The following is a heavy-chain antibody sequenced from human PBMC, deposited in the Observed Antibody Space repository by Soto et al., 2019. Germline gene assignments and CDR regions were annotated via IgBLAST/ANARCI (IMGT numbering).Heavy chain of an antibody. Sequence: SETLSLTCTVSGGSVSNGMYYWSWIRQPPGKGLEWIGTVYFTGTTIYNPSLKSRVTMSVDTYKDQFFLKLTSVTAADTAVYYCGRYCNNSDGRHLYYFDYWGLGTLVTVSS. D-gene: IGHD2-8*01. CDR1: GGSVSNGMYY. CDR3: GRYCNNSDGRHLYYFDY. CDR2: VYFTGTT. J-gene: IGHJ4*02. V-gene: IGHV4-61*01.